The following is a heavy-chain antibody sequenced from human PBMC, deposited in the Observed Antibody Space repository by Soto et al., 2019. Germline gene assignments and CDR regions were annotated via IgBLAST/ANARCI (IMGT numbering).Heavy chain of an antibody. CDR3: AKGGRQWLVTSAFKY. CDR2: VSHDGRNT. D-gene: IGHD6-19*01. Sequence: VQLVESGGGVVQPGRSLRLSCAASGFTFSDYAMHWVRQAPGKGLEWVAVVSHDGRNTHYADSVKGRFTISRDSSKTPVSLQMTSLRAEDTAVYYCAKGGRQWLVTSAFKYWGQGALVTVSS. V-gene: IGHV3-30*18. J-gene: IGHJ4*02. CDR1: GFTFSDYA.